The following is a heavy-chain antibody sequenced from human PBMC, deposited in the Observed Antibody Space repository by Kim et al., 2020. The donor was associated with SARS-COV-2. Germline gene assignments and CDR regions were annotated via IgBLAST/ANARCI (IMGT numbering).Heavy chain of an antibody. Sequence: GGSLRLSCAASGFTFDDYAMHWVRQAPGKGLEWVSGISWNSGSIGYADSVKGRFTISRDNAKNSLYLQMNSLRAEDTALYYCAKIRRGSYHHDAFDIWGQGTMVTVSS. CDR1: GFTFDDYA. CDR3: AKIRRGSYHHDAFDI. V-gene: IGHV3-9*01. CDR2: ISWNSGSI. J-gene: IGHJ3*02. D-gene: IGHD1-26*01.